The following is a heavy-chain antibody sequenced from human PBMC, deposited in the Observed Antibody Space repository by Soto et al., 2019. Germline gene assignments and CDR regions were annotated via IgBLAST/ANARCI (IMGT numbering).Heavy chain of an antibody. V-gene: IGHV1-3*01. Sequence: ASVKVSCKASGYTFPSYAMHWVRQAPGQRLEWMGWINAGNGNTKYSQKFQGRVTITRDTSASTAYMELSSLRSEDTAVYYCARGLDNLDSSGLANDCWGQGTLVTVSS. CDR1: GYTFPSYA. D-gene: IGHD3-22*01. CDR2: INAGNGNT. CDR3: ARGLDNLDSSGLANDC. J-gene: IGHJ4*02.